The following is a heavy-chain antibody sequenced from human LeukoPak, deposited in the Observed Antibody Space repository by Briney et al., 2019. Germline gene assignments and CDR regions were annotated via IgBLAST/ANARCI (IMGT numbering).Heavy chain of an antibody. J-gene: IGHJ4*02. Sequence: PGGSLRLSCAASGFTFSSYAMSWVRQAPGKGLEWFSAISGSGGSTYYADSVKGRFTISRDNSKNTLYLQMNSLRAEDTAVYYCANLGIVGATPTFDYWGQGTLVTVSS. CDR1: GFTFSSYA. CDR2: ISGSGGST. D-gene: IGHD1-26*01. V-gene: IGHV3-23*01. CDR3: ANLGIVGATPTFDY.